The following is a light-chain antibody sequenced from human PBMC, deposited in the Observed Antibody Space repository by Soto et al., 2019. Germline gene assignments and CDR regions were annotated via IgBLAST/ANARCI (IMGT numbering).Light chain of an antibody. CDR1: SSDVGSYNL. CDR2: EVS. J-gene: IGLJ2*01. V-gene: IGLV2-23*02. Sequence: ALTQPASVSGSPGQSITISCTGTSSDVGSYNLVSWYQQHPGKAPKLMIYEVSKRPSGVSNRFSGSKSGNTASPTISGLQAEDEADYYCCSYAGSSTVVFGGGTKLTVL. CDR3: CSYAGSSTVV.